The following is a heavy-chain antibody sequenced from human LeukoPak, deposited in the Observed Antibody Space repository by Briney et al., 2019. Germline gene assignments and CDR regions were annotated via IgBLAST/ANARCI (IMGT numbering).Heavy chain of an antibody. CDR2: ISYDGSNK. D-gene: IGHD5-24*01. CDR1: GFTFSSYG. V-gene: IGHV3-30*18. J-gene: IGHJ4*02. Sequence: GGSLRLSCAASGFTFSSYGMHWVRQAPGKGLEWVAVISYDGSNKYYADSVKGRFTISRDNSKNTLYLQINSVRAEDTAIYYCTKGWLANWGQGTLVTVSS. CDR3: TKGWLAN.